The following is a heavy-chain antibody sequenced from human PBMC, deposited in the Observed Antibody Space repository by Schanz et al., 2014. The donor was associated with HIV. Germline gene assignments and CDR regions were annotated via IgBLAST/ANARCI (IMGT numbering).Heavy chain of an antibody. D-gene: IGHD6-19*01. CDR1: GFTFSTYG. V-gene: IGHV3-30*19. CDR2: MSHDGFSK. Sequence: QVQLVESGGGVVQPGRSLRLSCAASGFTFSTYGMHWVRQAPGKGLEWVAGMSHDGFSKYFADSVKGRFAISREDSKNTVHLQMDSLRPEDTAVYYCAREGESSGRAGLFDLWGQGAMVTVSS. CDR3: AREGESSGRAGLFDL. J-gene: IGHJ3*01.